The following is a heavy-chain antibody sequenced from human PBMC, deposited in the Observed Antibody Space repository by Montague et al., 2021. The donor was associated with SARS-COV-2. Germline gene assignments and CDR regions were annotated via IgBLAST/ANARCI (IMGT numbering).Heavy chain of an antibody. D-gene: IGHD3-3*01. V-gene: IGHV3-66*01. Sequence: SLRLSCAASGFTVSSNYMSWVRQAPGKGLEWVSVIYSGGSTYYADSVKGRFTISRDNSKNTLYLQMNSLRAEDTAVYYCARGGDYDFWSGCVNYGMDVWGQGTTVTVSS. CDR2: IYSGGST. CDR3: ARGGDYDFWSGCVNYGMDV. CDR1: GFTVSSNY. J-gene: IGHJ6*02.